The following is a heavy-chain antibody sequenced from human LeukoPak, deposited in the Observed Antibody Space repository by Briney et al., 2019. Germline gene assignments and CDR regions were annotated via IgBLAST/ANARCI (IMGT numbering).Heavy chain of an antibody. CDR2: IKSKTDDGTT. Sequence: GGSLRLSCTASGFTFSSFAMTWVRQAPGKGLEWLSRIKSKTDDGTTDYAAPLKDRFTISREDSKNTLYLQMNSLKTEDTAVYYCSTDRSKLLWFVGSGKDYWGQGTLVTVSS. CDR1: GFTFSSFA. CDR3: STDRSKLLWFVGSGKDY. V-gene: IGHV3-15*01. J-gene: IGHJ4*02. D-gene: IGHD3-10*01.